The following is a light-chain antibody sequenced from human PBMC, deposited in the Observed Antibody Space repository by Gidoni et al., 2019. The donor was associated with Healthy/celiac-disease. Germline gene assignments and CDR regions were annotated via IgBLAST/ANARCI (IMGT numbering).Light chain of an antibody. CDR3: QQYGSSPRT. Sequence: EIVLTQSPGTLSLSPGERATLSCRASQSVSSSYLAWYQQKPGQAPRRLIYGASSTAPGIPDRFSGSGSGTDFTITISRLEPEDFAVYYCQQYGSSPRTFGQGTKVEIK. J-gene: IGKJ1*01. CDR1: QSVSSSY. CDR2: GAS. V-gene: IGKV3-20*01.